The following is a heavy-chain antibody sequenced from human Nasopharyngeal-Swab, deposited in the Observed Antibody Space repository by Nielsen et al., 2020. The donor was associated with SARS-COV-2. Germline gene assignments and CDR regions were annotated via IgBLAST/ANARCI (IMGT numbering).Heavy chain of an antibody. J-gene: IGHJ3*02. CDR2: ISYDGSNK. CDR3: ARTYSGSYWGAFDI. D-gene: IGHD1-26*01. CDR1: GFTFSSYA. Sequence: GESLKISCAASGFTFSSYAMHWVRQAPGKGLEWVAVISYDGSNKYYADSVKGRFTISRDNSKYTLYLQMNSLRAEDTAVYYCARTYSGSYWGAFDIWGQGTMVTVSS. V-gene: IGHV3-30*04.